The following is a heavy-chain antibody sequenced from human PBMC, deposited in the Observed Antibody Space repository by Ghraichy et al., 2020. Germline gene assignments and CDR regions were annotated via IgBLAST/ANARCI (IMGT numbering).Heavy chain of an antibody. CDR2: IKSKIDGGTT. V-gene: IGHV3-15*07. J-gene: IGHJ4*02. CDR3: TTPGFSSSRAEY. Sequence: GESLNISCAASGFTFSNAWLTWVRQAPGKGLEWVGLIKSKIDGGTTDYAAPVKDRFAISRDDSNNTLSLQMNSLRTEDTAVYYCTTPGFSSSRAEYWGQGTLVTVSS. CDR1: GFTFSNAW. D-gene: IGHD6-13*01.